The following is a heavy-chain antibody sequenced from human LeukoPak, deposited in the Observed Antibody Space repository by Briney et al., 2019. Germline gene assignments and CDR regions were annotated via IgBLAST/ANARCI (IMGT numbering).Heavy chain of an antibody. Sequence: GGSLRLSCAASGFTFSSYAMHWVRQAPGKGLEWVAVISYDGSNKYYADSVKGRFTISRDNSKNTLYLQMNSLRAEDTAVYYCARDEISYQLLYSPFDYWGQGTLVTVSS. CDR2: ISYDGSNK. CDR3: ARDEISYQLLYSPFDY. D-gene: IGHD2-2*02. CDR1: GFTFSSYA. V-gene: IGHV3-30-3*01. J-gene: IGHJ4*02.